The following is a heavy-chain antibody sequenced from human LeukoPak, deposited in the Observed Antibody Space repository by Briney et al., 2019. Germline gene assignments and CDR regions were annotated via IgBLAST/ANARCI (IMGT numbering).Heavy chain of an antibody. CDR3: AKSGYNRFDY. J-gene: IGHJ4*02. V-gene: IGHV3-23*01. D-gene: IGHD5-24*01. CDR1: GGSINYYY. Sequence: PSETLSLTCAVSGGSINYYYWSWVRQAPGKGLEWVSSISGSGSGGGTYYAASVKGRFTISRDNSKNTLYLQMNSLRAEDTAVYYCAKSGYNRFDYWGQGTLVTVSS. CDR2: ISGSGSGGGT.